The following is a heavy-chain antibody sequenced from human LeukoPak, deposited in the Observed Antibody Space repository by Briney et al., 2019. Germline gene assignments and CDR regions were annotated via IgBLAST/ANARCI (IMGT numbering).Heavy chain of an antibody. V-gene: IGHV1-8*01. J-gene: IGHJ5*02. CDR1: GYTFTSYD. CDR2: MNPNSGNT. D-gene: IGHD3-10*01. Sequence: ASVKVSCKASGYTFTSYDINWVRQATGQGLEWMGWMNPNSGNTGYAQKFQGRVTMTRNTSISTAYMEVTSLRSDDTAVYYCASEIYGSRGRPFDPWGQGTLVTVSS. CDR3: ASEIYGSRGRPFDP.